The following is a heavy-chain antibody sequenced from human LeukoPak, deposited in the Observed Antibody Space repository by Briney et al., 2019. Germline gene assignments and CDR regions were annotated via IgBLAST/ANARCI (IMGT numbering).Heavy chain of an antibody. CDR1: GGSISSYY. J-gene: IGHJ5*02. D-gene: IGHD6-6*01. V-gene: IGHV4-59*08. CDR3: ARQGIIAARPGWFDP. Sequence: PSETLSLTCTVSGGSISSYYWSWIRQPPGKGLEWIGYIYYSGSTYYNPSLKSRVTISVDTSKNQFSLKLSSVTAADTAVYYCARQGIIAARPGWFDPWGQGTLVTVSS. CDR2: IYYSGST.